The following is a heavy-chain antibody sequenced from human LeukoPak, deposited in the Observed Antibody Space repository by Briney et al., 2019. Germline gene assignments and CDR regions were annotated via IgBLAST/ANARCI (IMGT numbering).Heavy chain of an antibody. CDR2: INPNSGGT. V-gene: IGHV1-2*02. CDR1: GYTFTGYY. CDR3: ARDGSGSYQSLVDY. D-gene: IGHD1-26*01. Sequence: ASVKVSCKASGYTFTGYYMHWVRQAPGQGLEWMGWINPNSGGTNYAQKFQGRVTMTRDTSISTAYMELSRLRSDDTAVYYCARDGSGSYQSLVDYWGQGTLVTVSS. J-gene: IGHJ4*02.